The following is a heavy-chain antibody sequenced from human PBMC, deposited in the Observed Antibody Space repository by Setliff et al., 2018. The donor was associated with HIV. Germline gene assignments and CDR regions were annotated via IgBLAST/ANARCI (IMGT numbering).Heavy chain of an antibody. CDR1: GSSLDTSGVA. CDR3: ARRTPPVTSDAFDI. J-gene: IGHJ3*02. CDR2: IYWDDDK. Sequence: ESGPTLVNPTQPLRLTCTLSGSSLDTSGVAVGWIRQPPGKALEWLALIYWDDDKHYTPSLKSRLTITKDTSKNQVVLTMTNMDPVDTAMYYCARRTPPVTSDAFDIWGQGTMVTVSS. V-gene: IGHV2-5*02. D-gene: IGHD2-21*02.